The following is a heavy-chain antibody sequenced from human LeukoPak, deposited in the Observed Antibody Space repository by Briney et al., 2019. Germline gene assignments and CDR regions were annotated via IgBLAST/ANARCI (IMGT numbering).Heavy chain of an antibody. CDR1: GGTFSSYA. J-gene: IGHJ3*02. Sequence: SVKVSFKASGGTFSSYAISWVRQAPGQGLEWMGRIIPIFGTANYAQKFQGRVTITTDESTSTAYMELSSLRSEDTAVYYCARRHPWEWEDAFDIWGQGTMVTVSA. CDR2: IIPIFGTA. V-gene: IGHV1-69*05. CDR3: ARRHPWEWEDAFDI. D-gene: IGHD1-26*01.